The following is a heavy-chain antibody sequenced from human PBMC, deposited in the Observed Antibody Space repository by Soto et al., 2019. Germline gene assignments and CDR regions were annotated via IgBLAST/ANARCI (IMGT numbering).Heavy chain of an antibody. CDR3: AKGDYGDSYFDY. Sequence: LRLSCAASGFTFSSYGMHWVRQAPGKGLEWVAVISYDGSNKYYADSVKGRFTISKDNSKNTLYLQMNSLRAEDTAVYYCAKGDYGDSYFDYWGQGTLVTVSS. CDR1: GFTFSSYG. CDR2: ISYDGSNK. V-gene: IGHV3-30*18. D-gene: IGHD4-17*01. J-gene: IGHJ4*02.